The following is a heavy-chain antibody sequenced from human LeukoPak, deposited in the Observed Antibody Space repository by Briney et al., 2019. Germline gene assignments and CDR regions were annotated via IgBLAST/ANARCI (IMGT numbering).Heavy chain of an antibody. Sequence: GGSLRLSCAASGSIFSTYGMHWVRQAPGKGLEWVAFIRYDGSNKYYADSVKGRFTISRDNSKNTLYLQMNSLRAEDTAVYYCARDYYDRSGYYRFDPWGQGTQVIVSS. CDR3: ARDYYDRSGYYRFDP. V-gene: IGHV3-30*02. J-gene: IGHJ5*02. CDR2: IRYDGSNK. D-gene: IGHD3-22*01. CDR1: GSIFSTYG.